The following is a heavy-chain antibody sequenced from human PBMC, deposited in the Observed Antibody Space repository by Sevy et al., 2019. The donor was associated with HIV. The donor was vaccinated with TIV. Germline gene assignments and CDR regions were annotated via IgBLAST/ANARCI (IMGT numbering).Heavy chain of an antibody. CDR3: ARPHTSGWTRFEH. D-gene: IGHD6-19*01. CDR1: GDSITSYY. J-gene: IGHJ4*02. Sequence: SETLSLTCTVSGDSITSYYWAWIRLPPGKGLEWIGNLHNGGSTNYNPSLKSRLTISVDTTNNQFSLKLGSVTVADTAVYFCARPHTSGWTRFEHWGQGILVTVSS. CDR2: LHNGGST. V-gene: IGHV4-59*01.